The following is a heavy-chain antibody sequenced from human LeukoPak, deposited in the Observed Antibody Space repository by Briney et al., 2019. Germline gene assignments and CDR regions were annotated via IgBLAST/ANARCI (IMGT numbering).Heavy chain of an antibody. V-gene: IGHV3-23*01. CDR2: ISDNGGRT. CDR3: TRWEWELHAFDI. Sequence: GGSLRLSCAASGFTFSSYAMSWVRQAPGKGLEWVSSISDNGGRTYHADSVKGRFTISRDNSKNTLFVQMNSLKTEDTAVCYCTRWEWELHAFDIWGQGTMVTVSS. J-gene: IGHJ3*02. CDR1: GFTFSSYA. D-gene: IGHD1-26*01.